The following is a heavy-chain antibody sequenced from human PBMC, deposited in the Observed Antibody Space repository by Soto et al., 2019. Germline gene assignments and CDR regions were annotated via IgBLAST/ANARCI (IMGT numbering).Heavy chain of an antibody. D-gene: IGHD6-13*01. CDR2: ISGDGGST. J-gene: IGHJ4*02. CDR3: AFPTYAAAAKTGFDY. CDR1: GFTFSNRA. Sequence: EVQLLESGGGLLQPGESLRLSCAASGFTFSNRAMSWVRQAPGKGLEWVSAISGDGGSTYYADSVKGRFTISRDNSKKTLYLQMNSVRAEDTATYYCAFPTYAAAAKTGFDYWGQGTLVTVSS. V-gene: IGHV3-23*01.